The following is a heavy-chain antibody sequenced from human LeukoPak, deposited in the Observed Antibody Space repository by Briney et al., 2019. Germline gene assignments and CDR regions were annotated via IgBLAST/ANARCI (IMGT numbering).Heavy chain of an antibody. V-gene: IGHV4-59*01. D-gene: IGHD1-26*01. CDR3: ARGGSYVLNFDY. Sequence: SETLSLTCTVSGGSISSYYWSWIRQPPGKGLGWIGYFYYSGSTNYNPSLKSRVTISVDTSKNQFSLKLSSVTAADTAVYYCARGGSYVLNFDYWGQGTLVTVSS. J-gene: IGHJ4*02. CDR1: GGSISSYY. CDR2: FYYSGST.